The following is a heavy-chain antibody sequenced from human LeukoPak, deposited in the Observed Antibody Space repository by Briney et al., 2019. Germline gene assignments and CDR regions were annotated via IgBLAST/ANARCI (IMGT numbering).Heavy chain of an antibody. J-gene: IGHJ6*03. D-gene: IGHD6-19*01. CDR2: IYYTGTT. CDR3: ARFGDEIAVSGLKYYHYSHTDV. Sequence: SETLSLTCSVSGGSIRDFYWTWIRQPPGKGLEWIGYIYYTGTTNYSPSLRGRVIMSVDTSRNQFSLNLTSVTPADTAVYFCARFGDEIAVSGLKYYHYSHTDVWGSGTTVAVSS. V-gene: IGHV4-59*01. CDR1: GGSIRDFY.